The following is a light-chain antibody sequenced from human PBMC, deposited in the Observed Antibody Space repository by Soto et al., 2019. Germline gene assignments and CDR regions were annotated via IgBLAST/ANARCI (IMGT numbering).Light chain of an antibody. V-gene: IGLV1-47*01. CDR1: SSNIGSNY. CDR2: RNN. J-gene: IGLJ2*01. CDR3: AAWDDSLSGREV. Sequence: QSVLTQPTSASGTPGQRVTISCSGSSSNIGSNYVYWYQQLPGTAPKLLIYRNNQRPSGVPDRFSGSKSGTSASLAISGLRSEDEADYYCAAWDDSLSGREVFGGGTKLTVL.